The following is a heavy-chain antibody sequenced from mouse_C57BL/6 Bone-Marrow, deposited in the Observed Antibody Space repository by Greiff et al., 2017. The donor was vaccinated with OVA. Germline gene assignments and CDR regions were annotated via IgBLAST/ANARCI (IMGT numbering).Heavy chain of an antibody. CDR1: GFTFSSYA. J-gene: IGHJ3*01. V-gene: IGHV5-4*01. CDR2: ISDGGSYT. CDR3: ARDHYGSSYPAWFAY. D-gene: IGHD1-1*01. Sequence: EVQRVESGGGLVKPGGSLKLSCAASGFTFSSYAMSWVRQTPEKRLEWVATISDGGSYTYYPDNVKGRFTISRDNAKNNLYLQMSHLKSEDTAMYYCARDHYGSSYPAWFAYWGQGTLVTVSA.